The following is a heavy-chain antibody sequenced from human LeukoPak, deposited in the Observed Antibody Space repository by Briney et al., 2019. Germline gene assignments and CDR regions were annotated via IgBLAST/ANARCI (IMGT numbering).Heavy chain of an antibody. V-gene: IGHV3-74*01. D-gene: IGHD3-10*01. CDR2: INIDERIT. Sequence: GGSLRLSCAVSGFTVDAYAMHWVRQAPGKGLVWVSYINIDERITGYADSVKGRFTISRDNAKNTLYLQMNSLRAEDTAIYYCFREGGDWGQGTLVTVSS. J-gene: IGHJ4*02. CDR1: GFTVDAYA. CDR3: FREGGD.